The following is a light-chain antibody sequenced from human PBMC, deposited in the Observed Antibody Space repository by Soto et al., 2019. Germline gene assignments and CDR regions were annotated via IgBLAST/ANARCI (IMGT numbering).Light chain of an antibody. Sequence: EIVLTQSPGTLSLSAGERATLSCRASQSVSKNFLAWYQQKPGQAPRLLINGASSRATGIPDRFSGSGSGTDFSLTIDRLEPEDFAVYYCQQYNKWPLTFGGGTKVEIK. CDR1: QSVSKNF. J-gene: IGKJ4*01. CDR3: QQYNKWPLT. CDR2: GAS. V-gene: IGKV3-20*01.